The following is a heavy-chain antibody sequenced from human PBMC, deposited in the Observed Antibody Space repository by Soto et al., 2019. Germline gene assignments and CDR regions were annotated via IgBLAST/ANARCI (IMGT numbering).Heavy chain of an antibody. CDR1: GFTFSSYA. D-gene: IGHD3-9*01. J-gene: IGHJ6*02. V-gene: IGHV3-23*01. Sequence: PGGSLRLACAASGFTFSSYAMSWVRQAPGKGLEWVSAISGSGGSTYYADSVKGRFTISRDNSKNTLYLQMNSLRAEDTAVYYCAKGKLRYFDWLSGMDVWGQGTTVTVSS. CDR2: ISGSGGST. CDR3: AKGKLRYFDWLSGMDV.